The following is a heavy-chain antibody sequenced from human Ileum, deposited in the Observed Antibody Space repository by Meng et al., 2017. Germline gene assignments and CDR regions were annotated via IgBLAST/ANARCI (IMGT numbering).Heavy chain of an antibody. CDR3: ARDSQIRWFYS. J-gene: IGHJ5*01. CDR2: IDYSGSP. V-gene: IGHV4-39*07. CDR1: GASVSSSGWY. Sequence: GSLRLSCVVSGASVSSSGWYWGWVRQPPGKVLEWIGTIDYSGSPYYNPSLKSRVSISADTSKHQFSLKLSSVTAADTAVYYCARDSQIRWFYSWGQGTLVTVSS.